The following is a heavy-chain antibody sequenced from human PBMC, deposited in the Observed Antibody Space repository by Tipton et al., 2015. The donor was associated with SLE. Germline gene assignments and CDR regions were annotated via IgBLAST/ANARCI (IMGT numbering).Heavy chain of an antibody. Sequence: QSGPEVKKPGASVKVSCKASGYTFTGYYMHWLRQAPGQGLEWMGRINGNSGGTNYAPKFQGRVTLTRDTSISTAYMEVSSLGSDDTAVYYCARMDVWGQGTTVTVSS. J-gene: IGHJ6*02. CDR2: INGNSGGT. CDR3: ARMDV. V-gene: IGHV1-2*06. CDR1: GYTFTGYY.